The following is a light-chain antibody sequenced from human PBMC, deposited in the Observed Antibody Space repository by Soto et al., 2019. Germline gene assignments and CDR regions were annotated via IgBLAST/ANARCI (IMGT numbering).Light chain of an antibody. CDR2: AAS. CDR3: QQSYSTPT. V-gene: IGKV1-39*01. Sequence: KTQTPNSLSATVGARDTITCGASQSISSYLKWYQQKPGKAPKLLIYAASSLQSGVPSRFSGSGSETDFTLTISILQPEDFATDNCQQSYSTPTCGHGTNV. CDR1: QSISSY. J-gene: IGKJ1*01.